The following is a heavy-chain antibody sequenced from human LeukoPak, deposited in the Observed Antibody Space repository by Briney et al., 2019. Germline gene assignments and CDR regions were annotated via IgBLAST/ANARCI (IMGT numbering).Heavy chain of an antibody. CDR3: ARWGLAGGDY. D-gene: IGHD1-26*01. CDR1: GFTFNNYW. V-gene: IGHV3-7*01. J-gene: IGHJ4*02. CDR2: IKPDGSQK. Sequence: GGSLRLSCVASGFTFNNYWMDWVRQAPGQGLEWVASIKPDGSQKDYVDSVKGRFTISRDNGKNSLYLQMNSLRAEDTAVYYCARWGLAGGDYWGQGTLVTVSS.